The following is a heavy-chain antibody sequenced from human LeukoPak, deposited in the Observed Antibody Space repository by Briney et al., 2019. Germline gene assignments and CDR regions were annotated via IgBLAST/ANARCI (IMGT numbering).Heavy chain of an antibody. J-gene: IGHJ4*02. Sequence: PSETLSLTCSVSGVSITTYYWSRIRQPPGKGLEWIGYIYDSGSTYYNPSLKSRVTTLVDTSKNRFSLKLTSVTAADTAVYYCARGVNSGYFDYCGQGTLVTVSS. CDR2: IYDSGST. D-gene: IGHD1-26*01. V-gene: IGHV4-59*01. CDR3: ARGVNSGYFDY. CDR1: GVSITTYY.